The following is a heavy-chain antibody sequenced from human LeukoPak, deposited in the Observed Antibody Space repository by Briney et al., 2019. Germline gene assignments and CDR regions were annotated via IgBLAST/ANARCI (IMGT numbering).Heavy chain of an antibody. CDR2: IYTSGST. V-gene: IGHV4-4*07. CDR1: GGSISSYY. CDR3: ARETPVRPFDY. D-gene: IGHD2-8*01. Sequence: PSETLSLTCTVSGGSISSYYWSWIRQPAGKGLEWIGRIYTSGSTNYNPSLKSRVTISVDKSKSQFSLKLSSVTAADTAVYYCARETPVRPFDYWGLGTLVTVSS. J-gene: IGHJ4*02.